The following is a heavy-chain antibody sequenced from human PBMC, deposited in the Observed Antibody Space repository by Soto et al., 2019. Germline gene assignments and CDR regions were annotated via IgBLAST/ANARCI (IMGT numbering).Heavy chain of an antibody. V-gene: IGHV3-30-3*01. D-gene: IGHD6-13*01. J-gene: IGHJ6*02. CDR2: ISYDGSNK. Sequence: LRLSCAASGFTFSSYAMHWVRQAPGKGLEWVAVISYDGSNKYYADSVKGRFTISRDNSKNTLYLQMNSLRAEDTAVYYCAREKAAGTYYYYYGMDVWGQGTTVTVSS. CDR1: GFTFSSYA. CDR3: AREKAAGTYYYYYGMDV.